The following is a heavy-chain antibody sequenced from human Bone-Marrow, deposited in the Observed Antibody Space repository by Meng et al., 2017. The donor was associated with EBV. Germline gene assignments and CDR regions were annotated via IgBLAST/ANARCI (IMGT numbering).Heavy chain of an antibody. Sequence: QVQWAQAGAAVKEAGASGKASCRTSGDTFRSDPGRWGRQGPGQGLEWMGGLIPMVGASHYAQKFQGRVTIIADESTSTHSMELNSLRSEDTAMYYCASESGRGFTPDYWGQGTLVTVSS. D-gene: IGHD3-10*01. CDR1: GDTFRSDP. V-gene: IGHV1-69*01. CDR2: LIPMVGAS. CDR3: ASESGRGFTPDY. J-gene: IGHJ4*02.